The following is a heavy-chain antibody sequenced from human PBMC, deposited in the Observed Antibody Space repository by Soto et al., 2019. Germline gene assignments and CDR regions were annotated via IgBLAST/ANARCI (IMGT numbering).Heavy chain of an antibody. J-gene: IGHJ4*02. Sequence: QVQLVQSGAEVKKPGASVKVSCRPSGYTFTAYYIHWVRQAPGQGREWMGWVDPNSGGTRDAQNFQGRVTMTRDTPTSEVYTELNWLRSDDTALYFRARDNYGHLDYWGQGTLVTVSS. CDR2: VDPNSGGT. V-gene: IGHV1-2*02. CDR3: ARDNYGHLDY. CDR1: GYTFTAYY. D-gene: IGHD3-10*01.